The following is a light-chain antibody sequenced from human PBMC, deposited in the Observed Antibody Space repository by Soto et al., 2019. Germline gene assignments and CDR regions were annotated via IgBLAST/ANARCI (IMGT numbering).Light chain of an antibody. V-gene: IGKV3-15*01. CDR1: QSVSSN. CDR2: GAS. Sequence: EIVMTQSPATLSVSPGERATLSCRASQSVSSNLAWYQQKPGQSPRLLIYGASTRATGIPARFSGGGSGTEFTLTISSLQSEDFAVYYCQQYNNWYTFGQGTKLEIK. CDR3: QQYNNWYT. J-gene: IGKJ2*01.